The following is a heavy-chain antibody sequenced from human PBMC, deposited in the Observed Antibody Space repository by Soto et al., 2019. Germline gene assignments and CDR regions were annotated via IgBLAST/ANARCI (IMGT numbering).Heavy chain of an antibody. Sequence: SETLSLTCTVSGGSISSGAIYWSWIRQHPGQGLEWIGYIYYSVSTYYNPSLKSCVTITVDTSKNQFSLKLSFVTAADTAGYYCSRVMAGNNWFDPWGQGTLVTVSS. CDR3: SRVMAGNNWFDP. J-gene: IGHJ5*02. V-gene: IGHV4-31*03. CDR1: GGSISSGAIY. D-gene: IGHD6-19*01. CDR2: IYYSVST.